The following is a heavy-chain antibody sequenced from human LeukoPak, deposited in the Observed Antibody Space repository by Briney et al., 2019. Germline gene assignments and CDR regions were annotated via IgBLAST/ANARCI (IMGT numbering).Heavy chain of an antibody. V-gene: IGHV4-59*01. D-gene: IGHD6-13*01. CDR3: ARGRVGSSWVNFDY. Sequence: SETLSLTCTVSGGSISSYYWGWIRQPPGKGLEWIGYIYYSGSTNYNPSLKSRVTISVDTSKNQFSLKLSSVTAADTAVYYCARGRVGSSWVNFDYWGQGTLVTVSS. CDR2: IYYSGST. CDR1: GGSISSYY. J-gene: IGHJ4*02.